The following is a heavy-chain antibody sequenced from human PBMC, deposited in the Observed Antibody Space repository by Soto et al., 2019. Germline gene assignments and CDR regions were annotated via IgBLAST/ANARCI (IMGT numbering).Heavy chain of an antibody. J-gene: IGHJ4*02. D-gene: IGHD3-10*01. CDR2: IYHSGST. Sequence: SETLSLTCTVSGGSISSGGYYWSWIRQHPGKGLEWIGYIYHSGSTYYNPSLKSRVTISVDRSKNQFSLKLSSVTAADTAVYYCARELLWFGEYGGFDYRGQGTLVTVSS. CDR3: ARELLWFGEYGGFDY. CDR1: GGSISSGGYY. V-gene: IGHV4-30-2*01.